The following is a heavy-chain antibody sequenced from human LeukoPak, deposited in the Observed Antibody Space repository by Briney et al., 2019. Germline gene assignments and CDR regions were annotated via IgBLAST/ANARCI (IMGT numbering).Heavy chain of an antibody. V-gene: IGHV3-23*01. CDR2: ISGSGDST. J-gene: IGHJ4*02. D-gene: IGHD6-19*01. CDR1: GFTFSSYA. CDR3: ARAPIAVAGTRQPVDY. Sequence: GGSLRLSCATSGFTFSSYAMSWVRQAPGKGLEWVSAISGSGDSTYYADSVKGRFTISRDNSKNTLYLQMNSLRAEGTAVYYCARAPIAVAGTRQPVDYWGQGTLVTVSS.